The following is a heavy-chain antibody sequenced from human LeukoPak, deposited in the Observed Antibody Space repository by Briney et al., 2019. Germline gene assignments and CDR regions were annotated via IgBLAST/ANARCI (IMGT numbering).Heavy chain of an antibody. J-gene: IGHJ4*02. CDR3: AKPLTMIVVGGDLDC. D-gene: IGHD3-22*01. CDR1: GFTFSSYA. CDR2: ISGSGGST. V-gene: IGHV3-23*01. Sequence: SGGSLRLSCAASGFTFSSYAMSWVRQAPGKGLEWVSAISGSGGSTYYADSVKGRFTISRDNSKNTLYLQMNSLRAEDKAVYYCAKPLTMIVVGGDLDCWGRGTLVTVSS.